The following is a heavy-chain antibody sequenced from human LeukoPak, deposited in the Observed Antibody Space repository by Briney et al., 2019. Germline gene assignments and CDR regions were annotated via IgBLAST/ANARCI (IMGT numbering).Heavy chain of an antibody. D-gene: IGHD6-19*01. CDR3: ANSAVAGARRFDY. Sequence: GGSLRLSCAASGFTFSSHAMIWFRQAPGKGLEWVSAISNTGDSTYYADSVKGRFTISRDNSKNTLYLQMNSLRADDTAVYYCANSAVAGARRFDYWGQGTLVTVSS. CDR1: GFTFSSHA. CDR2: ISNTGDST. J-gene: IGHJ4*02. V-gene: IGHV3-23*01.